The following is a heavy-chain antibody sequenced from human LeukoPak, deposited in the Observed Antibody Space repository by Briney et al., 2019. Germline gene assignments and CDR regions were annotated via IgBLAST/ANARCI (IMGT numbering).Heavy chain of an antibody. CDR2: ISYDGPNK. CDR1: GFTFSSYG. CDR3: ARDGTDYYDSSGYYQY. V-gene: IGHV3-30*03. J-gene: IGHJ4*02. Sequence: GGSLRLSCAASGFTFSSYGMHWVRQAPGKGLEWVAVISYDGPNKYYADSVKGRFTISRDNSKNTLYLQMNSLRAEDTAVYYCARDGTDYYDSSGYYQYWGQGTLVTVSS. D-gene: IGHD3-22*01.